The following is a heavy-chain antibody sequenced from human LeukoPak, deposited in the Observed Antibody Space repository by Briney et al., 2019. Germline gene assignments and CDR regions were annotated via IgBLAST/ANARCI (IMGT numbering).Heavy chain of an antibody. V-gene: IGHV3-23*01. Sequence: GGSLRLSCAASGFTFSSNAMSLVRQAPGKGLEWVSVMTANGGRTYYADSVKGRFTISRDNSKNTLSLQMNGLRADDTAVYHCAKDAVAPGSGGDYFDYWGQGTLVTVSS. CDR1: GFTFSSNA. CDR3: AKDAVAPGSGGDYFDY. D-gene: IGHD3-10*01. J-gene: IGHJ4*02. CDR2: MTANGGRT.